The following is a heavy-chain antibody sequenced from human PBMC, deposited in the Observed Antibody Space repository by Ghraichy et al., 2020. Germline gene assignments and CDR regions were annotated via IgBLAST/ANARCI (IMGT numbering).Heavy chain of an antibody. D-gene: IGHD6-13*01. V-gene: IGHV3-53*01. CDR3: ARVTPSGSSWYFDS. J-gene: IGHJ4*02. CDR1: GFIVSSNY. CDR2: IYSGGNT. Sequence: LSLTCAASGFIVSSNYLTWVRQAPGKGLEWVSIIYSGGNTYYVDSVKGRFSISRDNSKNTVYLHMSSLRAEDTAVYYCARVTPSGSSWYFDSWGQGTLVTVSS.